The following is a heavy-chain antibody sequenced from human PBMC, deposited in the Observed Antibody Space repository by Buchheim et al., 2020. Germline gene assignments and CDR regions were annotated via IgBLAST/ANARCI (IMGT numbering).Heavy chain of an antibody. CDR3: AKAWSVAGTSLRV. D-gene: IGHD6-19*01. J-gene: IGHJ4*02. Sequence: EVQLLESGGGLVQPGGCLRLSCAASGFTFSSYAMSWVRQAPGKGLEWVSAISGSGGSTYYADSVKGRFTIARDNSKHRLCLQMNSLRAEDTAVYYCAKAWSVAGTSLRVWGQGTL. CDR2: ISGSGGST. V-gene: IGHV3-23*01. CDR1: GFTFSSYA.